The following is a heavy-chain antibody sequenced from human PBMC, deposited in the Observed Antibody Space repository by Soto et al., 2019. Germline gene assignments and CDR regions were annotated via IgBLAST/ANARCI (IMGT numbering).Heavy chain of an antibody. J-gene: IGHJ3*02. CDR2: INHSGST. CDR3: ARVLSYPAAFDI. D-gene: IGHD1-26*01. V-gene: IGHV4-34*01. CDR1: GGSFSGYY. Sequence: QVQLQQWGAGLLKPSETLSLTCAVYGGSFSGYYWSWIRQPPGKGLEWIGEINHSGSTNYNPSLKSRVTISVDTSKNQFSLKLSSVTAADTAVYSCARVLSYPAAFDIWGQGTMVTVSS.